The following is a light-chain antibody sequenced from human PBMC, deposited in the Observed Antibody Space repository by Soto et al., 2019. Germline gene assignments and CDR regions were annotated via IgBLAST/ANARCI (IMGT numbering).Light chain of an antibody. CDR1: QSVGTY. CDR2: DSS. Sequence: EIVLTQSPATLSLSPGERATLSCRASQSVGTYFAWYQQKPGQAPRLLIYDSSNRATGIPARFSGSGSGTDFTFTISSLEPEDFAVYYCQQRSDWPSTFGGGTKVEIK. J-gene: IGKJ4*01. CDR3: QQRSDWPST. V-gene: IGKV3-11*01.